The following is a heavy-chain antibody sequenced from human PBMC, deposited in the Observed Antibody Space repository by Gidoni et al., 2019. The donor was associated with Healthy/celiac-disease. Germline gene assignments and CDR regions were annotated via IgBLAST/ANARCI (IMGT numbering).Heavy chain of an antibody. CDR2: ISGDGGST. Sequence: EVQLVESGGGVVQPGGSLRLSCAASGFTFDDYARHWVRQAPGTGLEWVSLISGDGGSTYYADSVKGRFTISRDNSKNSLYLQMNSLRTEDTALYYCAKVKWSGYDSYYYYGMDVWGQGTTVTVSS. V-gene: IGHV3-43*02. D-gene: IGHD5-12*01. CDR3: AKVKWSGYDSYYYYGMDV. J-gene: IGHJ6*02. CDR1: GFTFDDYA.